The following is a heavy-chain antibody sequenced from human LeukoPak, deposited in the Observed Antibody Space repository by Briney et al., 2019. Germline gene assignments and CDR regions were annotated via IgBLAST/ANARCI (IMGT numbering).Heavy chain of an antibody. Sequence: QPGGSLRLSCAASGFTFSGYWMHWVRQAPGKGLEWVSYISSSTGSVIYYADFVKGRFTISRDNAKNSLYLQMNSLRAEDTAVYYCARDRGDYSNYEIDYWGQGTLVTVSS. V-gene: IGHV3-48*04. CDR2: ISSSTGSVI. J-gene: IGHJ4*02. D-gene: IGHD4-11*01. CDR1: GFTFSGYW. CDR3: ARDRGDYSNYEIDY.